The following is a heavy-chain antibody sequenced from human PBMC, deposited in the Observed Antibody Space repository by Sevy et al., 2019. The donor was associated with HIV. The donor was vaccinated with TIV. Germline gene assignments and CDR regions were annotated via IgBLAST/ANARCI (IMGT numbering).Heavy chain of an antibody. V-gene: IGHV3-23*01. D-gene: IGHD3-22*01. CDR1: GFTFRSYT. CDR3: AKGPDYYASSGSPLDY. Sequence: GGSLRLSCVVSGFTFRSYTMTWVRQAPGKGLEWVSTITGSGDKIYYGDSVKGRLTISRDNSRNTLYLQMRSLRAADTAVYYCAKGPDYYASSGSPLDYWGQGTLVTVSS. CDR2: ITGSGDKI. J-gene: IGHJ4*02.